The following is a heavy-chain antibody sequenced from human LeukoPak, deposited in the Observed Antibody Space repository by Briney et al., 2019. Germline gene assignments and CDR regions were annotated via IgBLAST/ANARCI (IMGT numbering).Heavy chain of an antibody. J-gene: IGHJ4*02. CDR2: IIPIFGTA. V-gene: IGHV1-69*01. CDR3: ARHALHNDNSDYYFAY. D-gene: IGHD3-22*01. CDR1: GGTVSRYP. Sequence: SVKVSCKASGGTVSRYPISWVRQAPGQGLEWMGGIIPIFGTANYAQKFQGRVTITADESTSTAYMELSSLRSEDTAMYYCARHALHNDNSDYYFAYWGQGTLVTVSS.